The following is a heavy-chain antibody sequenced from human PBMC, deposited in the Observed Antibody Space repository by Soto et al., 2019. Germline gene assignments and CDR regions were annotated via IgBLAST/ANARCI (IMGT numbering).Heavy chain of an antibody. V-gene: IGHV1-46*01. J-gene: IGHJ6*02. CDR1: GYTFTSYY. D-gene: IGHD3-3*01. CDR2: INPSGGST. CDR3: ARDLGSYDFWSGYYTTDYYGMDV. Sequence: ASVKVSCKASGYTFTSYYMHWVRQAPGQGLEWMGIINPSGGSTSYAQKFQGRVTMTRDTSTSTVYMELSSLRSEDTAVYYCARDLGSYDFWSGYYTTDYYGMDVWGQGTTVTVSS.